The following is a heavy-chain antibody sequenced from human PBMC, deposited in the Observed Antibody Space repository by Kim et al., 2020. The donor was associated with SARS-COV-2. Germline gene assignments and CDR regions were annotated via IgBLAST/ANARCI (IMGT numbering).Heavy chain of an antibody. V-gene: IGHV3-21*01. CDR2: ISSSSSYI. Sequence: GGSLRLSCAASGFTFSSYSMNWVRQAPGKGLEWVSSISSSSSYIYYADSVKGRFTISRDNAKNSLYLQMNSLRAEDTAVYYCARDGNCGGDCYPNYFDYWGQGTLVTVSS. CDR1: GFTFSSYS. J-gene: IGHJ4*02. D-gene: IGHD2-21*02. CDR3: ARDGNCGGDCYPNYFDY.